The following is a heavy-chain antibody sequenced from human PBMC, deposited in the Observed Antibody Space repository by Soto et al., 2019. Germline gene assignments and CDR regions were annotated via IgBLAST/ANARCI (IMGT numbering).Heavy chain of an antibody. D-gene: IGHD1-1*01. CDR3: ARGTTTSAFSAMDV. J-gene: IGHJ6*02. Sequence: QVQLVESGGGVVQPGRSLRLSCAASGFTFSYHALNWVRQAPGKGLEWVAVISYDGDNKYIAESVKGRFTISRDNSKNTVSLQMNSLRAEDPAMYFCARGTTTSAFSAMDVWGQGNTVTVSS. V-gene: IGHV3-30-3*01. CDR1: GFTFSYHA. CDR2: ISYDGDNK.